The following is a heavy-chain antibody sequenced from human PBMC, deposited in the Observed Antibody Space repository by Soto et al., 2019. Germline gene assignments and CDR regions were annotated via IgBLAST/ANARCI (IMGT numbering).Heavy chain of an antibody. CDR2: IYWDDDK. V-gene: IGHV2-5*02. J-gene: IGHJ5*02. CDR3: AHSLYDYVWGTNWFEP. D-gene: IGHD3-16*01. Sequence: QITLKESGPTLVKPTQTLTLTCTFSGFSLSTSGVGVGWIRQPPGKALEWLALIYWDDDKRYSPSLKSRLTITKDTSKNRVVLTMTNMDPVDTATYYCAHSLYDYVWGTNWFEPWGQGTLVNVSS. CDR1: GFSLSTSGVG.